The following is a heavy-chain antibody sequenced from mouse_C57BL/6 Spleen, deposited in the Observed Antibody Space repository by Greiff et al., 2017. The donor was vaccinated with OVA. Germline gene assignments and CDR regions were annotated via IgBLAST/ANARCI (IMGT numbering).Heavy chain of an antibody. CDR3: ARKRAQATLAY. CDR2: IYPGDGDT. D-gene: IGHD3-2*02. CDR1: GYAFSSSW. V-gene: IGHV1-82*01. J-gene: IGHJ3*01. Sequence: VQLQQSGPELVKPGASVKISCKASGYAFSSSWMNWVKQRPGKGLEWIGRIYPGDGDTNYNGNFKGKATLTADKSSSTTYMQLSSLTSKDSAVYFCARKRAQATLAYWGQGTLVTVSA.